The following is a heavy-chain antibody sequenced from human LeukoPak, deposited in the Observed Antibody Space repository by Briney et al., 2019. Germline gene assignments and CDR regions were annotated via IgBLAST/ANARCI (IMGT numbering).Heavy chain of an antibody. CDR2: INHSGST. Sequence: PSETLSLTCAVYGGSFSGYYWSWIRQPPGKGLEWIGEINHSGSTNYNPSLKSRVTISVDTSKNQFSLKLSSVTAADTAVYYCATKRSTSPFDIWGQGTMVTVSS. D-gene: IGHD2-2*01. CDR1: GGSFSGYY. V-gene: IGHV4-34*01. CDR3: ATKRSTSPFDI. J-gene: IGHJ3*02.